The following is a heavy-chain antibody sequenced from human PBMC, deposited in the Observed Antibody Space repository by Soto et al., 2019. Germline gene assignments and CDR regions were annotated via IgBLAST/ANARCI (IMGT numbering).Heavy chain of an antibody. CDR3: ATEYSNRWPRGLDY. J-gene: IGHJ4*02. V-gene: IGHV1-24*01. CDR1: GYTLTELS. CDR2: FDPEDDET. Sequence: GASVKVSCKVSGYTLTELSMHWVRQAPGKGLEWMGGFDPEDDETIYAQKFQGRVTMTEDTSTDTAYMELSSLRSEDTAVYYCATEYSNRWPRGLDYWGQGTLVTVSS. D-gene: IGHD6-13*01.